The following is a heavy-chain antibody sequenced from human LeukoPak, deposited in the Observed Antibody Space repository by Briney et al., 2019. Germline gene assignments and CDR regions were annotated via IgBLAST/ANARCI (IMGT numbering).Heavy chain of an antibody. V-gene: IGHV3-30*14. Sequence: GGSLRLSCAVSGFPFSSNAIHWVRQAPGKGLEWVAVMSHDGNFKYYADSVKGRVTISRDNSMITFFLQMNSLTTDDTAVYYCARDGGNPVTKLDSWGQGTLVTAPS. D-gene: IGHD2-15*01. CDR2: MSHDGNFK. CDR1: GFPFSSNA. CDR3: ARDGGNPVTKLDS. J-gene: IGHJ4*02.